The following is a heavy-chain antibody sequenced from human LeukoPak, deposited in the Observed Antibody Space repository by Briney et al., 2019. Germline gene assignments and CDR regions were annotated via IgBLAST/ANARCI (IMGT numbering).Heavy chain of an antibody. Sequence: GGSLRLSCAASGFTFSNYAMTWVRQAPGKGLEWVSSISGNSDNTYYADSVKGRFTISRDNSENTLYVQMNNLRAEDTAIYYCAKDVHYDGSGYSSPYYFDNWGQGTLVTVSS. D-gene: IGHD3-22*01. CDR3: AKDVHYDGSGYSSPYYFDN. J-gene: IGHJ4*02. V-gene: IGHV3-23*01. CDR1: GFTFSNYA. CDR2: ISGNSDNT.